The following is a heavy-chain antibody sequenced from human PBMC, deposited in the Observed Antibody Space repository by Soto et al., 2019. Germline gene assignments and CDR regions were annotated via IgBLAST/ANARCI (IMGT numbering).Heavy chain of an antibody. D-gene: IGHD2-8*01. CDR1: GYTFTGYY. J-gene: IGHJ6*02. CDR3: ARDLGSLGYCTNGVCYRGGHYYYGVDV. CDR2: INPNSGGT. Sequence: ASVKVSCKASGYTFTGYYMHWVRQAPGQGLEWMGWINPNSGGTNYAQKFQGRVTMTRDTSISTAYMELSRLRSDDTAVYYCARDLGSLGYCTNGVCYRGGHYYYGVDVWGQGTTVTVSS. V-gene: IGHV1-2*02.